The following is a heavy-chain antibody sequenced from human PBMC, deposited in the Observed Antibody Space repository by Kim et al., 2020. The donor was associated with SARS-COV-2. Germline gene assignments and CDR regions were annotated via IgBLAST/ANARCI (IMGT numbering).Heavy chain of an antibody. CDR3: AKEVIDGPWELEYCFDC. V-gene: IGHV3-23*01. CDR2: ISGSGGNT. J-gene: IGHJ4*01. Sequence: GGSLRLSCTASGFTVNNYAVSWVRQAPGKGLEWVSAISGSGGNTYSADAVKGRFTISGDNYKNTLYLKKNSLRGEDTALYYWAKEVIDGPWELEYCFDC. D-gene: IGHD1-26*01. CDR1: GFTVNNYA.